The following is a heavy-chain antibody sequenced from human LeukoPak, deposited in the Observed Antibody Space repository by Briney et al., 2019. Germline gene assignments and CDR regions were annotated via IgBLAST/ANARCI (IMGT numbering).Heavy chain of an antibody. J-gene: IGHJ4*02. D-gene: IGHD3-10*01. Sequence: PSQTLSLTCAVSGGSISSGGYSWSWIRQPPGKGLEWIGYIYHSGSTNYNPSLKSRVTISVDTSKNQFSLKLSSVTAADTAVYYCTYGSGSYPVYWGQGTLVTVSS. CDR2: IYHSGST. V-gene: IGHV4-30-2*02. CDR1: GGSISSGGYS. CDR3: TYGSGSYPVY.